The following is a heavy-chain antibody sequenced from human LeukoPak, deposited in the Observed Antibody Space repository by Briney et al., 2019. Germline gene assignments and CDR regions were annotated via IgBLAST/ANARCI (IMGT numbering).Heavy chain of an antibody. Sequence: PSETLSLTCSVSGGSISSSSDYWGWIRQPPGKGLEWIGSIYYSGSTYYNPSLKSRVTISVDTSKNQFSLKLSSVTAGDTAVYYCARHRLYYDSGSYGRLFGYYFDSWGQGTLVTVSS. J-gene: IGHJ4*02. CDR1: GGSISSSSDY. CDR3: ARHRLYYDSGSYGRLFGYYFDS. V-gene: IGHV4-39*01. CDR2: IYYSGST. D-gene: IGHD3-10*01.